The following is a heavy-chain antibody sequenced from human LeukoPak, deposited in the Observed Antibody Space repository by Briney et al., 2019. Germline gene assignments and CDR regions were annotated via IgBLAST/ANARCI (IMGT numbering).Heavy chain of an antibody. J-gene: IGHJ6*02. Sequence: ASVKVSCKASGYTFTGYYMHWVRQAPGQGLEWMGWINPNSGGTNYAQKFQGRVTMTRDTSISTAYMELSRLRSDDTAAYYCARXXXAVAGTNYYYGMDVWGQGTTVTVSS. CDR3: ARXXXAVAGTNYYYGMDV. CDR1: GYTFTGYY. D-gene: IGHD6-19*01. CDR2: INPNSGGT. V-gene: IGHV1-2*02.